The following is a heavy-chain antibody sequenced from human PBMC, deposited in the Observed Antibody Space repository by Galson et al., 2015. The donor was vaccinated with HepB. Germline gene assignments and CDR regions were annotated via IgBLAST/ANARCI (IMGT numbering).Heavy chain of an antibody. Sequence: SVKVSCKASGYTFTSYGISWVRQAPGQGLEWMGWISAYNGNTNYAQKLQGRVTMTTDTSTSTAYMELRSLRSDDTAVYYCARDNIVGAITGYNWFDPWGQGTLVTVSS. CDR1: GYTFTSYG. J-gene: IGHJ5*02. CDR3: ARDNIVGAITGYNWFDP. D-gene: IGHD1-26*01. CDR2: ISAYNGNT. V-gene: IGHV1-18*01.